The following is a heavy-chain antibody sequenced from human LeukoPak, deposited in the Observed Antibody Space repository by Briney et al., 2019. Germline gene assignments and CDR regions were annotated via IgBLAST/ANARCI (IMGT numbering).Heavy chain of an antibody. CDR2: IYYSGST. J-gene: IGHJ4*02. D-gene: IGHD1-14*01. V-gene: IGHV4-30-4*01. Sequence: PSGTLSLTCTVSGGSISSGDYYWSWIRQPPGKGLEWIGYIYYSGSTYYNPSLKSRVTISVDTSKNQFSLKLSSVTAADTAVYYCARERGAYRITYFDYWGQGTLVTVSS. CDR1: GGSISSGDYY. CDR3: ARERGAYRITYFDY.